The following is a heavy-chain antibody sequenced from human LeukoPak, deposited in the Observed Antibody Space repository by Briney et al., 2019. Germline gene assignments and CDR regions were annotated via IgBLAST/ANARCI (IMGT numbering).Heavy chain of an antibody. V-gene: IGHV1-69-2*01. CDR3: ARAYYYDSGRVGGYAFDI. D-gene: IGHD3-22*01. Sequence: ASVKVSCKVSGYTFTDFYMHWVQQAPGKGLEWMGLVDPEDGKTIYAEKFQGRVTITADTSTDTVYMELSSLRSEDTAAYYCARAYYYDSGRVGGYAFDIWGQGTMVTVSS. J-gene: IGHJ3*02. CDR2: VDPEDGKT. CDR1: GYTFTDFY.